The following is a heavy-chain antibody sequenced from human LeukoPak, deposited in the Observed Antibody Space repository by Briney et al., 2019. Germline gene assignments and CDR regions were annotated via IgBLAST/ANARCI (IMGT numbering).Heavy chain of an antibody. CDR2: ISGYNGNT. J-gene: IGHJ4*02. V-gene: IGHV1-18*01. CDR1: GYTFTSYG. D-gene: IGHD6-6*01. Sequence: GASVKVSCKASGYTFTSYGISWVRQAPGQGLEWMGWISGYNGNTNYAQRLQGRVTMTTDTSTSTAYMELRSLRSDDTAVYYCARDHTLLLGAARGYFDYWGQGTLVTVPS. CDR3: ARDHTLLLGAARGYFDY.